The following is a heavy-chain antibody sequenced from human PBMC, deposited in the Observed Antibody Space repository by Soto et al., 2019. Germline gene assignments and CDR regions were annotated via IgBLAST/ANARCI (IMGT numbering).Heavy chain of an antibody. CDR3: ARNGRGWYYYYYGRDV. CDR1: GGSCSGYY. CDR2: INHSGST. J-gene: IGHJ6*02. Sequence: SETLALTCAVYGGSCSGYYWSWIRQPPGKGLEWIGEINHSGSTNYNPSLKSRVTISVDTSKNQFSLKLSSVTAADTAVYYCARNGRGWYYYYYGRDVWGHGTTVTVS. D-gene: IGHD3-10*01. V-gene: IGHV4-34*01.